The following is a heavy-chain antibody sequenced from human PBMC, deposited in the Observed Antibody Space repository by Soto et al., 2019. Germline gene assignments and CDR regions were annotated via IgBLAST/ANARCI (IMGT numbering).Heavy chain of an antibody. D-gene: IGHD1-1*01. Sequence: LXLSCAASGFTFSSYWMNWVRQAPGKGLEWVANINQDGNEDNLLDSVKGRFTISRDNAKNSLFLQMNSLRVDDTAVYYCARTGDGHHDFLDYWGQGALLTVS. V-gene: IGHV3-7*01. J-gene: IGHJ4*02. CDR1: GFTFSSYW. CDR3: ARTGDGHHDFLDY. CDR2: INQDGNED.